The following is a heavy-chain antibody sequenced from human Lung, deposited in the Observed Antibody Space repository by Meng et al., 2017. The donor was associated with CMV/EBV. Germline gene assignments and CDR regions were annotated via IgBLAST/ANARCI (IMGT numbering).Heavy chain of an antibody. CDR2: ISASGAST. CDR1: GFTFSGHA. D-gene: IGHD6-13*01. J-gene: IGHJ3*02. Sequence: GGSXRLXCAASGFTFSGHAMSWVRQAPGKGLEWVSSISASGASTYYADSVKGRFTISRDNSKNTLYSQMNSLRAEDTALYYCAKVTWGILSAFDIWGQGTMVTVSS. V-gene: IGHV3-23*01. CDR3: AKVTWGILSAFDI.